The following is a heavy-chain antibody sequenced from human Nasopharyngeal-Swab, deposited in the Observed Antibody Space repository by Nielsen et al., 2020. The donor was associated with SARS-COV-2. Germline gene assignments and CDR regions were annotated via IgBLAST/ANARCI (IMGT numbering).Heavy chain of an antibody. D-gene: IGHD2-21*01. CDR2: IWYDGSNK. CDR1: GFTLSSYG. Sequence: GESLKISCAASGFTLSSYGMHWVRQAPGKGLEWVAVIWYDGSNKYYADSVKGRFTISRDNSKNTLYLQMNSLRAEDTAVYYCASARLTYCGGDCYDTWGQGTLVSVSS. CDR3: ASARLTYCGGDCYDT. J-gene: IGHJ4*02. V-gene: IGHV3-33*01.